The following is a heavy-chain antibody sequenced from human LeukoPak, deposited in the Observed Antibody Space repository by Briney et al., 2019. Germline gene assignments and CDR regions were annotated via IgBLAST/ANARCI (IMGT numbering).Heavy chain of an antibody. V-gene: IGHV3-53*01. D-gene: IGHD4/OR15-4a*01. CDR1: GFTVSSDS. CDR3: ARRAGAYSHPYDY. Sequence: PGGSLRLSCTVSGFTVSSDSMSWGRQAPGKGLEWVSFIYSGGSTHYSDSVKGRFTISRDNSKNTLYLQMNSLRAEDTAVYYCARRAGAYSHPYDYWGQGTLVTVSS. CDR2: IYSGGST. J-gene: IGHJ4*02.